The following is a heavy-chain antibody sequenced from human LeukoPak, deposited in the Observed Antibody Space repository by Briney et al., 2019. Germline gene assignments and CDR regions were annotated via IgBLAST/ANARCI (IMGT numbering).Heavy chain of an antibody. J-gene: IGHJ4*02. V-gene: IGHV4-59*01. Sequence: PSETLSLTCTVSGGSISSYYWSRIRQPPGKGLEWIGYIYYSGSTNYNPSLKRRVSISVDTSKNQFSLKLSSMNAADTAVYYCARTDSSGLYFDYWGQGTLVTVSS. D-gene: IGHD3-22*01. CDR1: GGSISSYY. CDR2: IYYSGST. CDR3: ARTDSSGLYFDY.